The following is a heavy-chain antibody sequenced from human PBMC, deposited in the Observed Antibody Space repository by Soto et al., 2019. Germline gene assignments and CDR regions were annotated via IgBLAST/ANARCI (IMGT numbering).Heavy chain of an antibody. J-gene: IGHJ3*02. CDR3: ARDCTGTGGDAFDI. D-gene: IGHD1-1*01. V-gene: IGHV6-1*01. CDR1: GDSVSSNSAA. Sequence: KQSQTLSLTCAISGDSVSSNSAAWNWIRQSPSRGLEWLGRTYYRSKWYNVYAVSVKSRITINPDTSKNQFSLQLNSVTPEYTAVYYGARDCTGTGGDAFDIWGQGTIVTGSS. CDR2: TYYRSKWYN.